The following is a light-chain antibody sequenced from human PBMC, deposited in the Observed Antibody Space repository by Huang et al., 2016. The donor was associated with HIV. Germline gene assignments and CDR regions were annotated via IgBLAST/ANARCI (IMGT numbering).Light chain of an antibody. CDR1: RSLSST. CDR3: QQYNNWPPA. J-gene: IGKJ1*01. V-gene: IGKV3-15*01. Sequence: EVVMTQSPVTLSVSPGERATLPCRASRSLSSTLAWYQQKLGQAPRRLIYGTSTRATGIPARFSGTGSGTEFTLTISSLQSEDFAVYYCQQYNNWPPAFGQGTKVEIK. CDR2: GTS.